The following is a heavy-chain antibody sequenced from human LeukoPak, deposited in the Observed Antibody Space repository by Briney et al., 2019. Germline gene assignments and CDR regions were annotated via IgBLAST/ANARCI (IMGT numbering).Heavy chain of an antibody. V-gene: IGHV3-30-3*01. CDR2: ISYDGSNK. D-gene: IGHD3-3*01. Sequence: SGGSLRLSCAASGFTFSSYAMHWVRQAPGKGLEWVAVISYDGSNKYYADSVKGRFTISRDNSKNTLYLQMNSLRAEDTAVYYCARGFLEWLLWPTLDYWGQGTLVTVSS. CDR1: GFTFSSYA. CDR3: ARGFLEWLLWPTLDY. J-gene: IGHJ4*02.